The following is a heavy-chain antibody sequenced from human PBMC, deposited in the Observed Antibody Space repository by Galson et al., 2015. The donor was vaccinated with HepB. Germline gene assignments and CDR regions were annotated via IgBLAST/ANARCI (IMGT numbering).Heavy chain of an antibody. V-gene: IGHV3-30*18. CDR2: ISYDGSNK. Sequence: SLRLSCAASGFTFSSYGMHWVRQAPGKGLEWVAVISYDGSNKYYADSVKGRFTISRDNSKNTLYLQMNSLRAEDTAVYYCAKVYLTVYYGLDVWGQGTTVTVSS. CDR3: AKVYLTVYYGLDV. CDR1: GFTFSSYG. D-gene: IGHD2-21*02. J-gene: IGHJ6*02.